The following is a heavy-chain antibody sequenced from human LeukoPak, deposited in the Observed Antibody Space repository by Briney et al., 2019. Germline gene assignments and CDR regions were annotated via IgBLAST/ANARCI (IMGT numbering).Heavy chain of an antibody. CDR2: INPNSGGT. CDR1: GYTFTGYY. D-gene: IGHD6-25*01. Sequence: GASVKVSRKASGYTFTGYYMHWVRQAPGQGLEWMGWINPNSGGTNYAQKFQGRVTMTRDTSISTAYMEVSRLKSDDTAVYYCARRAVYYYYGMDVWGQGSTVTVSS. CDR3: ARRAVYYYYGMDV. J-gene: IGHJ6*02. V-gene: IGHV1-2*02.